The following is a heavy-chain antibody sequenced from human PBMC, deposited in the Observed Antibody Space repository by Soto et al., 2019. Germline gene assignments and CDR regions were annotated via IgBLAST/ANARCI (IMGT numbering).Heavy chain of an antibody. CDR3: SKERIDSSSWDALDY. CDR1: GFTVNSYA. D-gene: IGHD6-13*01. J-gene: IGHJ4*02. Sequence: PWWSPGLGSASSGFTVNSYAVSWVRQAPGKGLEWVSAISGSGGSTYYADSVKGRFTISRDNSKNTLYLQMNSLRAEDTAVYYCSKERIDSSSWDALDYSGQGTLLTVHS. CDR2: ISGSGGST. V-gene: IGHV3-23*01.